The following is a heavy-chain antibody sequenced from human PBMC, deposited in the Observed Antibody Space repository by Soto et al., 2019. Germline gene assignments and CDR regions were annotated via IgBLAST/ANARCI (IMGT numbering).Heavy chain of an antibody. CDR2: ISGSGGST. CDR3: AKDGPANPSGWYFDYLDY. Sequence: GGSLRLSCAASGFTFSSYAMSWVRQAPGKGLEWVSAISGSGGSTYYADSVKGRFTISRNNSKNTLYLQMNSLRAEDTAVYYCAKDGPANPSGWYFDYLDYWGQGTLVTVSS. J-gene: IGHJ4*02. V-gene: IGHV3-23*01. CDR1: GFTFSSYA. D-gene: IGHD6-19*01.